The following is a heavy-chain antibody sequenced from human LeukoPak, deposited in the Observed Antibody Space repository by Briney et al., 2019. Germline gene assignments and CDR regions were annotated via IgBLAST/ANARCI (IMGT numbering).Heavy chain of an antibody. V-gene: IGHV3-30-3*01. CDR2: ISYDGSNK. D-gene: IGHD3-3*01. CDR3: AKGSTVFGVVIRTYLDY. CDR1: GFTFSSYA. J-gene: IGHJ4*02. Sequence: PGGSLRLSCAASGFTFSSYAMHWVRQAPGKGLEWVAVISYDGSNKYYADSVKGRFTISRDNSKNTLYLQMDTLRAEDTAVYYCAKGSTVFGVVIRTYLDYWGQGTLVTVSS.